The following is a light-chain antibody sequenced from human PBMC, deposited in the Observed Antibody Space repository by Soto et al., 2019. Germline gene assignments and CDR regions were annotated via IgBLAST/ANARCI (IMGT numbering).Light chain of an antibody. CDR3: QQSYSKPRIT. CDR1: QSIDSY. V-gene: IGKV1-39*01. CDR2: DAF. J-gene: IGKJ5*01. Sequence: DIQLTQSPSSLSASVGDKVSIFCLASQSIDSYLNWYQQKAGKAPKLLIYDAFNLHSGVPSRFSGSGSGTHFTLTINTLQPEDFATYYCQQSYSKPRITFGQGTRLEIK.